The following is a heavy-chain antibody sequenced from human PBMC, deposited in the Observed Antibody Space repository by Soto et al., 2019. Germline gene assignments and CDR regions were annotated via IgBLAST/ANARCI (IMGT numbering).Heavy chain of an antibody. CDR1: GYTFTSYY. Sequence: ASVKVSCKASGYTFTSYYMHWVLQAPGQGLEWMGIINPSGGSTSYAQKFQGRVTMTRDTSTSTVYMELSSLRSEDTAVYYCAATGIAAAGTFSYWGKGTLVTGS. V-gene: IGHV1-46*01. CDR3: AATGIAAAGTFSY. D-gene: IGHD6-13*01. J-gene: IGHJ4*02. CDR2: INPSGGST.